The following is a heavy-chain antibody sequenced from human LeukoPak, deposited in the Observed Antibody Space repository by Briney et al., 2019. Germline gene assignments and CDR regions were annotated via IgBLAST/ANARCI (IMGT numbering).Heavy chain of an antibody. CDR2: MNPNSGNT. CDR3: ASLVPYYSSGSYYKTFDY. CDR1: GYTFTSYD. J-gene: IGHJ4*02. V-gene: IGHV1-8*01. Sequence: GASVKVSCNASGYTFTSYDINWVRQATGQGLEWMGWMNPNSGNTGYAQKFQGRVTMTRVTSISTAYMELSSLRSEATAVYYCASLVPYYSSGSYYKTFDYWGQGTLVTVSS. D-gene: IGHD3-10*01.